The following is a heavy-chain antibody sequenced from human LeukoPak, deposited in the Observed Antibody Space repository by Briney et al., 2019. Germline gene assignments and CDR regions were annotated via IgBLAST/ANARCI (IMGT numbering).Heavy chain of an antibody. V-gene: IGHV4-59*01. CDR2: IYYSGST. D-gene: IGHD2-15*01. CDR3: ARWIPSGSSFDY. Sequence: SETLSLTCTVSGGSISSNYWSWIRQPPGKGLEWIGYIYYSGSTYYNPSLKSRVTISAETSKIQFSLRLNSVTAADTAMYYCARWIPSGSSFDYWGQGNLVTVSS. CDR1: GGSISSNY. J-gene: IGHJ4*02.